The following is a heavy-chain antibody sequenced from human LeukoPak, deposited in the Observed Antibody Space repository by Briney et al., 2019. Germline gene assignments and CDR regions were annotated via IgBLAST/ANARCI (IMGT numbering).Heavy chain of an antibody. CDR2: IKQDGSEK. D-gene: IGHD2-2*01. V-gene: IGHV3-7*01. CDR3: ARSGSSTSRHYYYYGMDV. Sequence: GGSLRLSCAASGFTFSSYWMSWVRQAPGKGLEWVASIKQDGSEKYYVDSVKGRFTISRDNAKNSLYLQMNSLRAEDTAVYYCARSGSSTSRHYYYYGMDVWGQGTTVTVSS. CDR1: GFTFSSYW. J-gene: IGHJ6*02.